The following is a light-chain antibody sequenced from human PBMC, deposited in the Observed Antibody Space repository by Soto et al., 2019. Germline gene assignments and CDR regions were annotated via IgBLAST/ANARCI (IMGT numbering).Light chain of an antibody. V-gene: IGLV2-14*01. CDR3: SSYTSSSAVV. Sequence: QSALTQPASVSGSPGQSITISCTGTSSDVGGYNYVSWYQQYPGKAPKLMIYDVSNRPSGVSNRFSGSKSGNTASLTISGTQAEDEADYYCSSYTSSSAVVFGGGTKLTVL. CDR1: SSDVGGYNY. CDR2: DVS. J-gene: IGLJ3*02.